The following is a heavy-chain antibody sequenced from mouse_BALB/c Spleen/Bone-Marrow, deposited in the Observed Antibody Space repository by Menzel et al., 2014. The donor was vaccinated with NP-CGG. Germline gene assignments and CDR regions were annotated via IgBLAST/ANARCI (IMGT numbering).Heavy chain of an antibody. V-gene: IGHV7-3*02. CDR2: IRNKANGYTT. J-gene: IGHJ2*01. CDR3: ARDKGCVFFDY. Sequence: DVKLVESGGGLVQPGGSLRLSCAPSGFTFTDYYMNWVRQPPGKALEWLGFIRNKANGYTTDYSASVKGRFTISRDNSQNILYLQMNNLRAEDRATYYCARDKGCVFFDYWGQGTTLTVSS. CDR1: GFTFTDYY.